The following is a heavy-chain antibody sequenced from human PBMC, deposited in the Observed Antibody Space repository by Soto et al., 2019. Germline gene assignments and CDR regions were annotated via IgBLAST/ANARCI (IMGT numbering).Heavy chain of an antibody. D-gene: IGHD6-13*01. CDR2: IKSKTDGGTT. J-gene: IGHJ4*02. V-gene: IGHV3-15*07. CDR1: GFTFSNAW. Sequence: EVQLVESGGGLVKPGGSLRLSCAASGFTFSNAWMNWVRQAPGKGLEGVGRIKSKTDGGTTDYAAPVKGRFTISRDDSKNTLYLQMNSLKTEDTAVYYCTTDDIAAAGTAVDYWGQGTLVTVSS. CDR3: TTDDIAAAGTAVDY.